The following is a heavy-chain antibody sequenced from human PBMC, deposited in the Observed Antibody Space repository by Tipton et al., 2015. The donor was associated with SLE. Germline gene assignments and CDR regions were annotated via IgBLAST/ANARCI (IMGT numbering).Heavy chain of an antibody. J-gene: IGHJ3*02. Sequence: TLSLTCTVSGGSISSSSYHWGWFWQPAGKGLEWIGRIYTSGSTNYNPSLKSRVTISVDTSKNQFSLKLSSVTAADTAVYYCATALAAAGTYAFDIWGQGTMVTVSS. CDR2: IYTSGST. CDR1: GGSISSSSYH. CDR3: ATALAAAGTYAFDI. V-gene: IGHV4-61*02. D-gene: IGHD6-13*01.